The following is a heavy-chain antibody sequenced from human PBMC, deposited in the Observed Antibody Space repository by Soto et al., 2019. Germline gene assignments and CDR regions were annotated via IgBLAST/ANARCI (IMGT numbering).Heavy chain of an antibody. CDR1: GYTFSTYG. Sequence: QVQLVQSGPEVKKPGASVKVSCKASGYTFSTYGISWVRQAPGQGLEWMGWISGYNGNTNYAQKLQGRVTMTQEISKRTAYMELRSLRSDDTAVYYCAREWRIPTAVTWFDPWGQGTLVTVSS. V-gene: IGHV1-18*01. J-gene: IGHJ5*02. D-gene: IGHD2-2*02. CDR3: AREWRIPTAVTWFDP. CDR2: ISGYNGNT.